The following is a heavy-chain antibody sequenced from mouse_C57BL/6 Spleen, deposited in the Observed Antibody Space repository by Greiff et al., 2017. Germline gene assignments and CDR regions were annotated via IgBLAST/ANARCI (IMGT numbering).Heavy chain of an antibody. J-gene: IGHJ4*01. V-gene: IGHV6-3*01. CDR3: TGSAMDY. CDR1: GFTFSNYW. Sequence: EVKVEESGGGLVQPGGSMKLSCVASGFTFSNYWMNWVRQSPETGLEWVAQIRLKSDNYATHYAESVKGRFTISRDDSKSSVYLQMNNLRAEDTGIYYCTGSAMDYWGQGTSVTVSS. CDR2: IRLKSDNYAT.